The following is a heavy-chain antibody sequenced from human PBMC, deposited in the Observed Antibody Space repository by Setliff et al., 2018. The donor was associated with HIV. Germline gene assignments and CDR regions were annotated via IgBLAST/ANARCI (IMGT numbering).Heavy chain of an antibody. D-gene: IGHD6-19*01. J-gene: IGHJ4*02. Sequence: SETLSLTCTVSGGSISTYSWSWIRQSPGKGLEWIGDIYYSGSTNYNPSLESRVSISVDTSKNQFSLKVNSVTAADTAVYYCASQPAYSTDWYPPGYFDHWGQGTLVTVSS. CDR3: ASQPAYSTDWYPPGYFDH. CDR1: GGSISTYS. V-gene: IGHV4-59*08. CDR2: IYYSGST.